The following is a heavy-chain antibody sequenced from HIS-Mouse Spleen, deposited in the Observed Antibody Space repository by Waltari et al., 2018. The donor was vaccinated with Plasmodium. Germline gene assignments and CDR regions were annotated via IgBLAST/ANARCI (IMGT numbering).Heavy chain of an antibody. CDR3: ASKTTVTNHAFDI. CDR1: GFTVSSNY. D-gene: IGHD4-17*01. CDR2: IYSGGST. Sequence: EVQLVESGGGLIQPGGSLRLSCAASGFTVSSNYMSWVRQAPGKGLELFSVIYSGGSTYYADSGKVRCTIARDNSKNTLYLQMNSLRAEDTAVYYCASKTTVTNHAFDIWGQGTMVTVSS. V-gene: IGHV3-53*01. J-gene: IGHJ3*02.